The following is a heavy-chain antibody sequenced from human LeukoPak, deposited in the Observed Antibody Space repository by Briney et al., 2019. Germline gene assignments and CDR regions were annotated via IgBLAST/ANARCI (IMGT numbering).Heavy chain of an antibody. Sequence: ASVKVSCKASGHTFTSYYMHWVRQAPGQGLEWMGIINPSGGSTSYAQKFQGRVTMTRDTSTSTVYMELSSLRSEDTAVYYCARDGGMYYYDSSGYPEYDAFDIWGQGTMVTVSS. CDR1: GHTFTSYY. CDR2: INPSGGST. J-gene: IGHJ3*02. CDR3: ARDGGMYYYDSSGYPEYDAFDI. V-gene: IGHV1-46*01. D-gene: IGHD3-22*01.